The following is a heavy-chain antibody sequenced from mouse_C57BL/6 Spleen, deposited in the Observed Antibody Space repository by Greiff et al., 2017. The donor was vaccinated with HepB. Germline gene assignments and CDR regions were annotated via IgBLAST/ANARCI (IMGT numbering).Heavy chain of an antibody. CDR2: IWSGGST. Sequence: VKLMESGPGLVQPSQSLSITCTVSGFSLTSYGVHWVRQPPGKGLEWLGVIWSGGSTDYNAAFISRLSISKDNSKSQVFFKMNSLQADDTAIYYCAKNLRRQLRLGYAMDYWGQGTSVTVSS. J-gene: IGHJ4*01. CDR1: GFSLTSYG. V-gene: IGHV2-4*01. CDR3: AKNLRRQLRLGYAMDY. D-gene: IGHD3-2*02.